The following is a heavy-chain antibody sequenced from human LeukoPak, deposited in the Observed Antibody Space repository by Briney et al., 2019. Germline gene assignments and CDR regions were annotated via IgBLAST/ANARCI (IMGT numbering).Heavy chain of an antibody. D-gene: IGHD3-16*01. Sequence: SETLSLTCTASGGSISSYDLSWIRQAPGKGLEWVGYIYYSGSTNYNPSLKSRVTISVDTSKNQFSLKLTSVTAADTAVYYCARETSQKGAHYMDVWGKGTTVTISS. CDR2: IYYSGST. J-gene: IGHJ6*03. CDR1: GGSISSYD. V-gene: IGHV4-59*01. CDR3: ARETSQKGAHYMDV.